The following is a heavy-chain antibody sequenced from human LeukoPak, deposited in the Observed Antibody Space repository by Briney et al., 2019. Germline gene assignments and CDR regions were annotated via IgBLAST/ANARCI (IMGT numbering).Heavy chain of an antibody. J-gene: IGHJ5*01. V-gene: IGHV4-4*02. CDR2: VYRSGTA. Sequence: SETLSLTCAVSGDSISSNKWWHWVRQAPGKGVEWIGEVYRSGTANYNPSLKNRVTISVDKSKNQFSLNLRSVTAADTAVYYCARDSGWHSDSWGQGTLVTVSS. D-gene: IGHD6-19*01. CDR3: ARDSGWHSDS. CDR1: GDSISSNKW.